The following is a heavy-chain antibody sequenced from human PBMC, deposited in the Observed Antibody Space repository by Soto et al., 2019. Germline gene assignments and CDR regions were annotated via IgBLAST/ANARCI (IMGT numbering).Heavy chain of an antibody. V-gene: IGHV3-33*01. CDR1: GFAFHGYA. D-gene: IGHD1-1*01. J-gene: IGHJ4*02. Sequence: QVQLVESGGGVVQPGRSLRLSCAASGFAFHGYAMHWVRQAPGKGLEWVAIIWYDGSNTYYGDSVKGRFTISRDNSKKTVYLQMNILRVEDTAVYYCARDLTTRRCDYWGQGILVTVSS. CDR3: ARDLTTRRCDY. CDR2: IWYDGSNT.